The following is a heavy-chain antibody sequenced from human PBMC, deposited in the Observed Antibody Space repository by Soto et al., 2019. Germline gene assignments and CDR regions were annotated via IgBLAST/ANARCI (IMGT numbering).Heavy chain of an antibody. Sequence: SETLSLTCTVSGGSISSNFYYWSWIRQHPGKGLEWIGYIYYSGNTNYNPSLKSRVIISVDTSKNLFSLKLTSVTAADTAVYYCARIPVDTSMIYWLDPWGQGTLVTVSS. J-gene: IGHJ5*02. D-gene: IGHD5-18*01. V-gene: IGHV4-61*01. CDR3: ARIPVDTSMIYWLDP. CDR1: GGSISSNFYY. CDR2: IYYSGNT.